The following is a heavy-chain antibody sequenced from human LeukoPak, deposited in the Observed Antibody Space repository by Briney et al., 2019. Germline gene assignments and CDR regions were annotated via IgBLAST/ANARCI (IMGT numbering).Heavy chain of an antibody. V-gene: IGHV3-7*01. CDR2: RKQDGSQI. D-gene: IGHD2-2*01. Sequence: PGGSLRLSCATSGFTFSSYWMSWVRRAPGKGLEWVANRKQDGSQIFYVDSVKGRFTISRDTAKNSLSLQMNSLRAEDTAVYYCAREYCSGTSCYGYFDYWGQGTLVTVSS. J-gene: IGHJ4*02. CDR1: GFTFSSYW. CDR3: AREYCSGTSCYGYFDY.